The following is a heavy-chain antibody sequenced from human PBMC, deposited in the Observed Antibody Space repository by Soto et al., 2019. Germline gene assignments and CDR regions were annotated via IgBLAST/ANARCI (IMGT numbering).Heavy chain of an antibody. CDR2: IIPILGIA. CDR3: GRYGAQEWLPNMHSCDI. V-gene: IGHV1-69*02. D-gene: IGHD3-3*01. Sequence: QVQLVQSWAEVKKPGSSVKVSCKASGGTFSSYTISWVRQAPGQGLEWMGRIIPILGIANYAQKFQGRVTITADKSTSTAYRELSSLRSEATALYYCGRYGAQEWLPNMHSCDIWVQGTILTVSS. CDR1: GGTFSSYT. J-gene: IGHJ3*02.